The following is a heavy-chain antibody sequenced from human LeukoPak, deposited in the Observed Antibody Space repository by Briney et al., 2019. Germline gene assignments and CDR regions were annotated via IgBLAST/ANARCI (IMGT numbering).Heavy chain of an antibody. CDR3: ARDPGGSRDGSFDP. D-gene: IGHD5-24*01. CDR1: GGSISSHY. CDR2: IYYSGST. J-gene: IGHJ5*02. V-gene: IGHV4-59*11. Sequence: SETLSLTCTVSGGSISSHYWSWIRQPPGKGLEWIGYIYYSGSTNYNPSLKSRVTISVDTSKNQFSLKLSSVTAADTAVYYCARDPGGSRDGSFDPWGQGTLVTVYS.